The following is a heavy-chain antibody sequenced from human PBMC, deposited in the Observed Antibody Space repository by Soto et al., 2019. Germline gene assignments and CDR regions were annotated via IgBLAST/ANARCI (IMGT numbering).Heavy chain of an antibody. Sequence: ASVKVSCKASGYTFTSYDINWVRRATGQGLEWMGWMNPNSGNTGYAQKFQGRVTMTRNTSISTAYMELSSLRSEDTAVYYCARGSIYYDRNYGMDVWGQGTTVTVSS. CDR2: MNPNSGNT. J-gene: IGHJ6*02. CDR3: ARGSIYYDRNYGMDV. CDR1: GYTFTSYD. D-gene: IGHD3-22*01. V-gene: IGHV1-8*01.